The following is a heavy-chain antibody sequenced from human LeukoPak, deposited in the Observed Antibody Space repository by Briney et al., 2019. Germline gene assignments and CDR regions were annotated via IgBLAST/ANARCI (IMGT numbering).Heavy chain of an antibody. CDR1: GGTFSSYA. Sequence: GASVKVSCKASGGTFSSYAISWVRQAPGQGLEWMGGIIPIFGTANYAQKFQGRVTITTDESTSTAYMELSSLRSEDTAVYYCARDRRIAVAGRVPNFDYWGQGTLVTVSS. CDR2: IIPIFGTA. D-gene: IGHD6-19*01. CDR3: ARDRRIAVAGRVPNFDY. J-gene: IGHJ4*02. V-gene: IGHV1-69*05.